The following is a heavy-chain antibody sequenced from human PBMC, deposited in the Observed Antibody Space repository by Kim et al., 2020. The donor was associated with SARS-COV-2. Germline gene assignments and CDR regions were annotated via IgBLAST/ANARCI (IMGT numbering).Heavy chain of an antibody. V-gene: IGHV3-64D*09. J-gene: IGHJ4*01. CDR3: VKGHTPNVRVDRNYYDY. Sequence: GGSLRLSCSASGFTFSNYYMHWVRQAPGKGLEWISYISTNGDVTYYADSVKGRFTISRDNSKNTLYLQMNSLRAEDTAVYYCVKGHTPNVRVDRNYYDY. CDR1: GFTFSNYY. D-gene: IGHD3-10*02. CDR2: ISTNGDVT.